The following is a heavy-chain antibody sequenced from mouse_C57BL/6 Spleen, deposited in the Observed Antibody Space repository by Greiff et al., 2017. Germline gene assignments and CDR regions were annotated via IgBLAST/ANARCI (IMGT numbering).Heavy chain of an antibody. Sequence: VQLQQPGAELVKPGASVKLSCKASGYTFTSYWMHWVKQRPGQGLEWIGMIHPKSGSTNYNEKFKSKATLTVDKSSSTAYMQLSSLTSEDSAVYYCARTGTDYFDYWGQGTTLTVSS. D-gene: IGHD4-1*01. CDR2: IHPKSGST. J-gene: IGHJ2*01. V-gene: IGHV1-64*01. CDR3: ARTGTDYFDY. CDR1: GYTFTSYW.